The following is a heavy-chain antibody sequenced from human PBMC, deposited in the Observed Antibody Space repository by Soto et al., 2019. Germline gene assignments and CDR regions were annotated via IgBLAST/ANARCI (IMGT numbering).Heavy chain of an antibody. CDR2: ISSSSSYI. J-gene: IGHJ4*02. D-gene: IGHD6-6*01. V-gene: IGHV3-21*01. CDR1: GFTFSSYS. Sequence: EVQLVESGGGLVKPGGSLRLSCAASGFTFSSYSMNWVRQAPGKGLEWVSSISSSSSYIYYADSVKGRFTISRDNAKNSLYLQMNSLRAEDTAVYYCARVYSAARLYKNDSWVQGPLVTVSS. CDR3: ARVYSAARLYKNDS.